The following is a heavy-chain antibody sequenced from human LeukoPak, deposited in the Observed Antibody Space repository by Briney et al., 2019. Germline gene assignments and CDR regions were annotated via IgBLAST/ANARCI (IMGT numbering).Heavy chain of an antibody. CDR1: GFTFSSYW. Sequence: GGSLRLSCAASGFTFSSYWMHWVRHTPGKGLVWVSRIKGDGSSTSYADSVKGRFTISRDNSKNTLYLQMNSLRAEDTAVYYCARDRLPYYYDSSGPTSDYWGQGTLVTVSS. CDR3: ARDRLPYYYDSSGPTSDY. V-gene: IGHV3-74*01. CDR2: IKGDGSST. J-gene: IGHJ4*02. D-gene: IGHD3-22*01.